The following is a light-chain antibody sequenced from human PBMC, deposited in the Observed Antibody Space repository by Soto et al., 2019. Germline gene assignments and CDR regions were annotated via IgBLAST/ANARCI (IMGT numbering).Light chain of an antibody. J-gene: IGLJ1*01. Sequence: QSALTQPASVSGSPGQSSAISCTGTSSDVGAYNYVSWYQQYPGKAPKVMIFDVSNRPSGVSNRFSGSKSDNTASLTISGLQAEDEADYYCNSFTTSGTYVFGTGTKVTVL. CDR1: SSDVGAYNY. V-gene: IGLV2-14*01. CDR2: DVS. CDR3: NSFTTSGTYV.